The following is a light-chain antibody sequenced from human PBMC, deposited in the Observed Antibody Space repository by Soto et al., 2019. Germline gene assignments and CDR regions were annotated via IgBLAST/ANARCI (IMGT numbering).Light chain of an antibody. Sequence: EIVLIQSPATLSLSTGERAILSCRASQTFSGSLSLYQQKTCQSPRLLIYNTSNRATNIPARISGSGSGPDFTLTISILEPEDVAVYYVQQRGNWPLIFGPRTRLDLK. CDR2: NTS. V-gene: IGKV3-11*01. J-gene: IGKJ3*01. CDR1: QTFSGS. CDR3: QQRGNWPLI.